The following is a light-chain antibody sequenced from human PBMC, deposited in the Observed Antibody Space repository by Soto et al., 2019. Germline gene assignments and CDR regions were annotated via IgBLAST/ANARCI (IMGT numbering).Light chain of an antibody. J-gene: IGKJ5*01. CDR3: QQHDILPIT. CDR2: GAS. Sequence: EIVMTQSPATLSVSPGERATLSCRASRSLSSDYLAWYQQKPGQAPRLLISGASRRATGIPDRFSGAGSGTDFTLTISRLEPEDFALYYCQQHDILPITFGQGTRLEIK. V-gene: IGKV3-20*01. CDR1: RSLSSDY.